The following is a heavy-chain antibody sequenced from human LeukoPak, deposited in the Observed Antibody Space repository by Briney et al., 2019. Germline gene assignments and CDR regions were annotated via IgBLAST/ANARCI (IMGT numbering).Heavy chain of an antibody. V-gene: IGHV4-39*01. CDR1: GGSISRSSYY. Sequence: SETLSLTCTVSGGSISRSSYYWGWIRQPPGKGLEWIGSLYYSGSTYYNPSLKSRVTISVDTSKNQFSLRLSSVTAADTAVYYCAYGSGGYLRKDFDYWGQGTLVTVSS. D-gene: IGHD3-10*01. J-gene: IGHJ4*02. CDR2: LYYSGST. CDR3: AYGSGGYLRKDFDY.